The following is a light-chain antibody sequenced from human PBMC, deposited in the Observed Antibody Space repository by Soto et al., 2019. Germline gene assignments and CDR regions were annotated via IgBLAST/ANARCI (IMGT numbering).Light chain of an antibody. V-gene: IGKV1-39*01. Sequence: DIQMTQSPSSLSASVGDRVIITCRASQTISSYLNWYQQKPGKAPKLLIYAASSLQSGVPSRFSGSGSGTDFTLTISSLQPEDFATYYCQQSYTTLYTFGPGTKLEIK. CDR2: AAS. J-gene: IGKJ2*01. CDR1: QTISSY. CDR3: QQSYTTLYT.